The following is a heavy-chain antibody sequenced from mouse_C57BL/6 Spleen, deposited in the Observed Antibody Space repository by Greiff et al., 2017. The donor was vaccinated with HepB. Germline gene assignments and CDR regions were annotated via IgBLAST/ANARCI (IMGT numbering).Heavy chain of an antibody. J-gene: IGHJ1*03. V-gene: IGHV1-52*01. CDR2: IDPSDSET. Sequence: VQLQQPGAELVRPGSSVKLSCKASGYTFTSYWMHWVKQRPIQGLEWIGNIDPSDSETHYNQKFKDKATLTVDKSSSTAYMQLSSLTSEDSAVYYCARSTYDYDPLYFDVWGTGTTVTVSS. CDR1: GYTFTSYW. D-gene: IGHD2-4*01. CDR3: ARSTYDYDPLYFDV.